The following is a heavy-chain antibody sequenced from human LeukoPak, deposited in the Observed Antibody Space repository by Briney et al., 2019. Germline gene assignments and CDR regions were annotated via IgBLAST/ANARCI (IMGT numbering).Heavy chain of an antibody. CDR3: ARDRRHSSGWYAY. D-gene: IGHD6-19*01. CDR2: ISYDGSNK. V-gene: IGHV3-30*04. CDR1: GYTFTSYY. J-gene: IGHJ4*02. Sequence: SCKASGYTFTSYYMHWVRQAPGKGLEWVAVISYDGSNKYYADSVKGRFTISRDNSKNTLYLQMNSLRAEDTAVYYCARDRRHSSGWYAYWGQGTLVTVSS.